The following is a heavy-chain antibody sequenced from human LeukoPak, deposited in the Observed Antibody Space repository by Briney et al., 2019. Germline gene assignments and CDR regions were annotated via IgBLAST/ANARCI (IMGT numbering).Heavy chain of an antibody. CDR2: MNIDGSEK. J-gene: IGHJ4*02. CDR1: GFTFSNYW. CDR3: ARDPVEWELLLDY. Sequence: GGSLRLSCAASGFTFSNYWMGWVRQAPGKRPEWVANMNIDGSEKYYADPVKGRFSISRDNARNSVYLQMASLRVEDTAVYYCARDPVEWELLLDYWGQGTLVTVSS. V-gene: IGHV3-7*01. D-gene: IGHD1-26*01.